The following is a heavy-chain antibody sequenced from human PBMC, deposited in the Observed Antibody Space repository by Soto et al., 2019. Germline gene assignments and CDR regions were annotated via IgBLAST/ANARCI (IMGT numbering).Heavy chain of an antibody. V-gene: IGHV4-31*03. CDR2: IYYSWST. CDR3: ARVCGGDCRHGMDV. D-gene: IGHD2-21*02. CDR1: GGSISSGGYY. Sequence: QVQLQESGPGLVKPSQTLSLTCTVSGGSISSGGYYWSWIRQHPGKGLEWIGYIYYSWSTYYNPSLKSRVTISVDTSKNQFSRKVSSVTAADTAVYYCARVCGGDCRHGMDVWGQGTTVTVSS. J-gene: IGHJ6*02.